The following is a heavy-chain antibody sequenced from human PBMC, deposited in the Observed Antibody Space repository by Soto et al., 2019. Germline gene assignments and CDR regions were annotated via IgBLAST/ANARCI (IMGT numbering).Heavy chain of an antibody. Sequence: SETLSLTCTVSGGSISSGGYYWSWIRQHPGKGLEWIGYIYYSGSTYYNPSLKSRVTISVDTSKNQFSLKLSSVTAADTAVYYCARWVATIIGYYYYGMDVWGQGTTVTVSS. CDR2: IYYSGST. J-gene: IGHJ6*02. V-gene: IGHV4-31*03. CDR1: GGSISSGGYY. CDR3: ARWVATIIGYYYYGMDV. D-gene: IGHD5-12*01.